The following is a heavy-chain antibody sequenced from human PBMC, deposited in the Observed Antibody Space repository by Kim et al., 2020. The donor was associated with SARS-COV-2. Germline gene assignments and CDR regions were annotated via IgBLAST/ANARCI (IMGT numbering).Heavy chain of an antibody. J-gene: IGHJ6*02. D-gene: IGHD3-16*02. Sequence: SETLSLTCTVSGGSFNSYCWTWIRQPPGKGLEWIGDICYSGTTNYNPSLTNPVTISMYTSKNQFSLKMDSVSPADTALYYCARASRFSATYRVKFYAVDGGGQGTTVTVSS. V-gene: IGHV4-59*01. CDR3: ARASRFSATYRVKFYAVDG. CDR2: ICYSGTT. CDR1: GGSFNSYC.